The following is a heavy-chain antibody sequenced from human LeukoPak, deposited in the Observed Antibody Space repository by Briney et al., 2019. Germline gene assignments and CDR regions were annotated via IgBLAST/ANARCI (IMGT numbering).Heavy chain of an antibody. CDR2: IRGSGDRT. J-gene: IGHJ6*03. D-gene: IGHD6-19*01. CDR1: GFTFSSYA. Sequence: GGSLRLSCAASGFTFSSYAMSWVRQAPGKGLEWVSAIRGSGDRTHYADSVKGRFTISRDNSKNTLYLQMGSLRAEDMAVYYCSRGGGQWLIPYYYYMDVWGKGTTVTISS. V-gene: IGHV3-23*01. CDR3: SRGGGQWLIPYYYYMDV.